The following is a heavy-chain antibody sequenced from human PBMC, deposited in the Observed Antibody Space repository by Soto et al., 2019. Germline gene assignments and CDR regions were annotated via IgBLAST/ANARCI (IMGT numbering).Heavy chain of an antibody. CDR1: GFSLTTSGVG. Sequence: QITLNESGPTVVKPTETLTLTCTFSGFSLTTSGVGVGWVRQSPGKAPEWLAFIYWDDDKRYSTSLKSRLTTPKDTPNNRVALTLASVDPADTPTSYCAHSVLGAVFGLVTTPATYFDSGGQGPPVVVSS. D-gene: IGHD3-3*01. J-gene: IGHJ4*02. CDR3: AHSVLGAVFGLVTTPATYFDS. V-gene: IGHV2-5*02. CDR2: IYWDDDK.